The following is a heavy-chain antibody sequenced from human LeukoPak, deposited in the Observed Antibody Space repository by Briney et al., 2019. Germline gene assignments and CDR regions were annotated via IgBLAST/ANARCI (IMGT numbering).Heavy chain of an antibody. CDR2: ISGYSGNT. D-gene: IGHD6-19*01. CDR3: AKVSSGCPDY. Sequence: GGSLRLSCAASGFTFSSYSMNWVRQAPGKGLEWVSTISGYSGNTYYADSVKSRFTISRDISKNTLYLQMNSLRAEDTALYYCAKVSSGCPDYWGQGTLVTVSS. J-gene: IGHJ4*02. CDR1: GFTFSSYS. V-gene: IGHV3-23*01.